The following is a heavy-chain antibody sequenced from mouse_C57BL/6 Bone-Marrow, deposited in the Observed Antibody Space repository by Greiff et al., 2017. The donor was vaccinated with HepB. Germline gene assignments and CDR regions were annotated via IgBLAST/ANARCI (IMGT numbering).Heavy chain of an antibody. J-gene: IGHJ3*01. Sequence: VQLQQPGAELVKPGASVKLSCKASGYTFTSYWMHWVKQRPGQGLEWIGMIHPNSGSTNYNEKFKSKATLTVDKSSSTAYMQLSSLTSEDSAVYYCARIYCPLAWFAYWGQGTLVTVSA. CDR3: ARIYCPLAWFAY. D-gene: IGHD1-1*01. CDR2: IHPNSGST. CDR1: GYTFTSYW. V-gene: IGHV1-64*01.